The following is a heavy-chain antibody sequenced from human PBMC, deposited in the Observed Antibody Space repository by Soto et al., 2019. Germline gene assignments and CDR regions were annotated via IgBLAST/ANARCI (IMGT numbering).Heavy chain of an antibody. CDR2: VSGSGGNT. V-gene: IGHV3-23*01. J-gene: IGHJ4*02. Sequence: VQLLESGGGLVQPGGSLRLSCAASGFTFSNYAMRWFRQAPGKGLEWVSAVSGSGGNTYYADSVQGRFTISRDNSKNMLNLQMNSLRAEDTAVYYCAKLNLFVSAAAGRGPFDYWGQGTLVTVSS. CDR1: GFTFSNYA. CDR3: AKLNLFVSAAAGRGPFDY. D-gene: IGHD6-13*01.